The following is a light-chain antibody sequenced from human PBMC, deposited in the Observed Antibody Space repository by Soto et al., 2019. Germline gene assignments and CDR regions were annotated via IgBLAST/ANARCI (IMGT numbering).Light chain of an antibody. J-gene: IGKJ3*01. CDR3: QKYSSVPV. CDR1: QGIRNY. Sequence: DIQMTQSPTSLSASVGDRVTITCRARQGIRNYVAWYQQIPGKAPKLLIYAASTLQSGVPSRFSGSGSGTDVTLTINGLQPEDVATYSCQKYSSVPVFGPGTKVEIK. V-gene: IGKV1-27*01. CDR2: AAS.